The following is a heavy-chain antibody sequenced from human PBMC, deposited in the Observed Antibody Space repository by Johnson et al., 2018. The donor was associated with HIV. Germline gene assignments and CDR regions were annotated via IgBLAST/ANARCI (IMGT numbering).Heavy chain of an antibody. D-gene: IGHD5-18*01. V-gene: IGHV3-30*14. CDR2: ISYDGSNK. CDR3: AREVAIGYSYGYLIGAFDI. J-gene: IGHJ3*02. Sequence: QVQLVESGGGVVQPGRSLRLSCAASGFTFSSYAMHWVRQAPGKGLEWVAVISYDGSNKYYAESVKGRITTSRDNSKNTLYLQMNSLRAEDTAVYYCAREVAIGYSYGYLIGAFDIWGQGTMVTVSS. CDR1: GFTFSSYA.